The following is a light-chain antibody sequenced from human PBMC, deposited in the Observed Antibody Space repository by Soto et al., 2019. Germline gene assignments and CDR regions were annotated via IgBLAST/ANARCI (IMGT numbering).Light chain of an antibody. CDR3: QHYDRSPWT. Sequence: EIVLTQSPGTLSLSPGERATLSCRASQSVSSSFLAWHQQKPGQPPRLLIYGASSRATGIPDRFSGSGSGTDFTLTISRLEPEDFAVYYCQHYDRSPWTFGQGTKVEIK. CDR2: GAS. CDR1: QSVSSSF. J-gene: IGKJ1*01. V-gene: IGKV3-20*01.